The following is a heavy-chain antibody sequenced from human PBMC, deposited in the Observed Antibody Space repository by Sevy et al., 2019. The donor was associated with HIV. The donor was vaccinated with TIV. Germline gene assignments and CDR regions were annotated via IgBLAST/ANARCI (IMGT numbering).Heavy chain of an antibody. CDR3: ACEFNSASCLRGLDV. V-gene: IGHV3-7*03. CDR1: GFSFTNYC. Sequence: GGSLRLSCVASGFSFTNYCMSWVRQAPGKGLEWVANIKRAASEKYYVGTVKGRFTISRDNAKELLYLKMKSMGGEDSDVYYCACEFNSASCLRGLDVWGQGTTVTVSS. J-gene: IGHJ6*02. D-gene: IGHD2-2*01. CDR2: IKRAASEK.